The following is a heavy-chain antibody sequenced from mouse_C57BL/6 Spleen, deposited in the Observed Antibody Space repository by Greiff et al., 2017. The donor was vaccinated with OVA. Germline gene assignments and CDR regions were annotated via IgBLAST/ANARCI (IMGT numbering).Heavy chain of an antibody. CDR3: TRDDYGWFAY. V-gene: IGHV1-15*01. D-gene: IGHD2-4*01. Sequence: QVQLQQSGAELVRPGASVTLSCKASGYTFTDYEMHWVKQTPVHGLEWIGAIDPETGGTAYNQKFKGKAILTADKSSSTAYMELRSLTSEDSAVYYCTRDDYGWFAYWGQGTLVTVSA. J-gene: IGHJ3*01. CDR2: IDPETGGT. CDR1: GYTFTDYE.